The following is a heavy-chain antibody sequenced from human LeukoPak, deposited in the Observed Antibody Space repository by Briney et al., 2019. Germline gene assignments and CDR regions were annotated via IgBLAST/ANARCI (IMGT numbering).Heavy chain of an antibody. J-gene: IGHJ4*02. V-gene: IGHV4-59*01. CDR3: ARGSYYGSGSYYNI. CDR1: GASISSYY. CDR2: INHGGST. D-gene: IGHD3-10*01. Sequence: PSETLSLTCTVSGASISSYYWSWIRQPPGKALEWIGYINHGGSTKYNPSLKSRVAISVDTSKNQFPLKLRSVTAADTAVYYCARGSYYGSGSYYNIWGQGTLVTVSS.